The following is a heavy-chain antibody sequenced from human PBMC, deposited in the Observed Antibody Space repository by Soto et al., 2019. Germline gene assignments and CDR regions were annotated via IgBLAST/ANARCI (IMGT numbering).Heavy chain of an antibody. CDR2: IKGKTDGGTA. V-gene: IGHV3-15*01. CDR1: GFSFSNAW. Sequence: GGSLRLSCAASGFSFSNAWMSWVRQLPGKGLEWVGHIKGKTDGGTADYAAPVKGRFTISRDDSKNTLYLQMNSLKTEDTAMFYCTTLNYGVDVWGQGKTVTVSS. CDR3: TTLNYGVDV. J-gene: IGHJ6*02.